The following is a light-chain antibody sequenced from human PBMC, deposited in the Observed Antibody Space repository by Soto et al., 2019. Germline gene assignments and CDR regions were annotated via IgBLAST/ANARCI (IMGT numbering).Light chain of an antibody. J-gene: IGKJ1*01. V-gene: IGKV1-8*01. CDR3: HQYYSYPPGT. Sequence: AIRMTQSPSSLSASTGDRVTITCRASQGISSYLAWYQQKPGKAPKLLIYAASTLQSGVPSRFSGSGSGTDFTLTISCLQSEDFATYYCHQYYSYPPGTSGQGTK. CDR1: QGISSY. CDR2: AAS.